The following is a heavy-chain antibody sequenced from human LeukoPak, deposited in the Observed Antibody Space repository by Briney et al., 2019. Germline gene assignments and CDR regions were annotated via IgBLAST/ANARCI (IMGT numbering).Heavy chain of an antibody. CDR2: INTNTGNP. Sequence: GASVKVSCKASGYTFTSYGISWVRQAPGQGLEWMGWINTNTGNPTYAQGFTGRFVFSLDTSVGTTYLQINSLKTEDTAVYYCARGGYSRGQGSPFDYWGQGTLLTVSS. V-gene: IGHV7-4-1*02. J-gene: IGHJ4*02. CDR3: ARGGYSRGQGSPFDY. D-gene: IGHD6-19*01. CDR1: GYTFTSYG.